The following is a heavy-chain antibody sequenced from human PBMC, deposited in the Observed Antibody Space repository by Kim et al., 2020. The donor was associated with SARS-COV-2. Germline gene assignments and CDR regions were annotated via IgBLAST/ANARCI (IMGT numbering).Heavy chain of an antibody. D-gene: IGHD5-18*01. CDR1: GYTFTSYG. Sequence: ASVKVSCKASGYTFTSYGISWVRQAPGQGLEWMGWISAYNGNTNYAQKLQGRVTMTTDTSTSTAYMELRSLRSDDTAVYYCARDGRGQLWPARSSRCDYWGQGTLVTVSS. J-gene: IGHJ4*02. CDR2: ISAYNGNT. CDR3: ARDGRGQLWPARSSRCDY. V-gene: IGHV1-18*01.